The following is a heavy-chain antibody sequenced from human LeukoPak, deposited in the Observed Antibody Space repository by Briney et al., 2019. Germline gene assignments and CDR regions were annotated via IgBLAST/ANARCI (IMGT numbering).Heavy chain of an antibody. D-gene: IGHD6-19*01. Sequence: GGSLRLSCAASGFTFSNYNMIWVRQAPGKGLEWVSSIRGSNNYIHYADSVRGRFSISRDTAKNSLYLQMNSLRAEDTAVYYCARLDSSAWFSDYWGQGTLVTVSS. CDR1: GFTFSNYN. V-gene: IGHV3-21*01. J-gene: IGHJ4*02. CDR3: ARLDSSAWFSDY. CDR2: IRGSNNYI.